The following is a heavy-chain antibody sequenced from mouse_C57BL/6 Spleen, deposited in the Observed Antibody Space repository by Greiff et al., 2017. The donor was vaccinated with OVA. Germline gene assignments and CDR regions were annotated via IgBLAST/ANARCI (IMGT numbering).Heavy chain of an antibody. V-gene: IGHV5-16*01. CDR3: VRGSYFDY. CDR1: GFTFSDYY. CDR2: INYDGSST. Sequence: EVQLVESEGGLVQPGRSMKLSCTASGFTFSDYYMAWVRQVPEKGLEWVANINYDGSSTYYLDSLKSRFIISRDNAKNILYLQMSSLKSEDTATYYCVRGSYFDYWGQGTTLTVSS. J-gene: IGHJ2*01.